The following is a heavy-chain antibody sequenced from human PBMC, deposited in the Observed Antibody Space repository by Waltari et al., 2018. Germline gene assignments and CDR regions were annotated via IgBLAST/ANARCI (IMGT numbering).Heavy chain of an antibody. Sequence: EVQLVQSGGGLVQPGRSLRLSCLASGFTFAVYYIHWVRHAPGKGLEWVAGVNWNSGSIGYGDSVKGRFTISRDNARNSLYLQMSGLTSEDTALYYCAKKNDEVFDRNGLVYDAFDMWGQGTMVTVSS. V-gene: IGHV3-9*01. CDR3: AKKNDEVFDRNGLVYDAFDM. J-gene: IGHJ3*02. CDR2: VNWNSGSI. D-gene: IGHD3-22*01. CDR1: GFTFAVYY.